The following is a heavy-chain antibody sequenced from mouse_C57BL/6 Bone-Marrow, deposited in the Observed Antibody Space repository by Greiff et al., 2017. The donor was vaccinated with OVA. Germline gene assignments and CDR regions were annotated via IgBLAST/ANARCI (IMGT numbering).Heavy chain of an antibody. V-gene: IGHV1-64*01. CDR1: GYTLTSYR. CDR3: ARRRWDWFAY. CDR2: IHPNSGST. D-gene: IGHD1-1*02. Sequence: VQLQQPGAELVKPGASVTLSCKASGYTLTSYRMHWVKQSPGQGLEWIGMIHPNSGSTNYNAKFKSKATLTVDKSTSTDYMQLSSLTSEDSAVYYCARRRWDWFAYWGQGTLVTVSA. J-gene: IGHJ3*01.